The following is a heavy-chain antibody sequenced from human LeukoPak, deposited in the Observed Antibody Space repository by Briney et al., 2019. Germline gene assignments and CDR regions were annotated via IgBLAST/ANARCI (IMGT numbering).Heavy chain of an antibody. V-gene: IGHV1-2*02. CDR1: GYTFTGYY. CDR2: INPNIVGT. Sequence: ASVKVSCKASGYTFTGYYMHCVRQAPGQGLEWMGWINPNIVGTNYAQKFHGRVTITRDTSISTAYMELSRLRSDDTAVYYCARVLEQWLVRGAFDIWGQGTMVTVSS. CDR3: ARVLEQWLVRGAFDI. D-gene: IGHD6-19*01. J-gene: IGHJ3*02.